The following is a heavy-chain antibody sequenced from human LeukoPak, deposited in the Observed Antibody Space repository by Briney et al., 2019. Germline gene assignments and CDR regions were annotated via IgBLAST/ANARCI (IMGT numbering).Heavy chain of an antibody. CDR3: AKLSSKVVSSWLLFDP. CDR2: IRYDGSNK. J-gene: IGHJ5*02. V-gene: IGHV3-30*02. Sequence: VGSLRLSCAASGFTFSSYGMHWVRQAPGKGLEWVAFIRYDGSNKYYADSVKGRFTISRDNSKNTLYLQMNSLRAEDTAVYYCAKLSSKVVSSWLLFDPWGQGTLVTVSS. D-gene: IGHD2-21*01. CDR1: GFTFSSYG.